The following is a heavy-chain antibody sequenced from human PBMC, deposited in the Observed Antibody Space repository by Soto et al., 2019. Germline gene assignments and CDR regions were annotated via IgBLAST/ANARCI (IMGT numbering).Heavy chain of an antibody. Sequence: SQTLSLTCAISGDSVSSNSAAWNWIRQSPSRGLEWLGRTYYRSKWYNDYAVSVKSRITIHPDTSKNQFSLQLNSVTPEDTAVYYCARESGSGSYYYYYGMDVWGQGTTVTVS. D-gene: IGHD3-10*01. J-gene: IGHJ6*02. CDR3: ARESGSGSYYYYYGMDV. V-gene: IGHV6-1*01. CDR2: TYYRSKWYN. CDR1: GDSVSSNSAA.